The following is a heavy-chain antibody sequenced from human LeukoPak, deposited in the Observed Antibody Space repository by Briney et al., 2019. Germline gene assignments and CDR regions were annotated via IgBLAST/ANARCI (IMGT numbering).Heavy chain of an antibody. D-gene: IGHD3-16*01. CDR3: TRESVVFVGRYYFYGMDV. Sequence: GGSLRLSCTASGFTFGDYLIHWVRQAPGRGLEWLSFIRSKAYGGTTEYAASVKGRFNISRDDSKSIAYLQTNSLKTEDTAVYYCTRESVVFVGRYYFYGMDVWGQGTTVTVSS. J-gene: IGHJ6*02. CDR2: IRSKAYGGTT. CDR1: GFTFGDYL. V-gene: IGHV3-49*04.